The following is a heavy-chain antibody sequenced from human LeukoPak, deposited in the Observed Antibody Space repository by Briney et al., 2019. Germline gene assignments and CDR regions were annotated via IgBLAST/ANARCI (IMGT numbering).Heavy chain of an antibody. V-gene: IGHV3-20*04. CDR1: GFTFDDFA. D-gene: IGHD2-21*02. Sequence: GGSLRLSCAASGFTFDDFAMGWVRQAPGKGPEWVSGISWNSGSIGYADSVKGRFTISRDNAKNSLYLQMNSLRAEDTAVYYCARRGGDSTIGYWGQGTLVTVSS. CDR3: ARRGGDSTIGY. CDR2: ISWNSGSI. J-gene: IGHJ4*02.